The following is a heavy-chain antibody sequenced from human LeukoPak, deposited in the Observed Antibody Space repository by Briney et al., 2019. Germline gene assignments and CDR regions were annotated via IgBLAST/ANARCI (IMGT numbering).Heavy chain of an antibody. D-gene: IGHD1/OR15-1a*01. CDR1: EYTFIGYY. Sequence: ASVKVSCKAPEYTFIGYYIQWVRQAPGQGLEWMGWLNPNTGDTNYAQKFQGRVTMTGDTSISTAYMELSRLRSDDTAVYYCARGNTTGRRFDYWGQGTLVTVSS. V-gene: IGHV1-2*02. CDR3: ARGNTTGRRFDY. J-gene: IGHJ4*02. CDR2: LNPNTGDT.